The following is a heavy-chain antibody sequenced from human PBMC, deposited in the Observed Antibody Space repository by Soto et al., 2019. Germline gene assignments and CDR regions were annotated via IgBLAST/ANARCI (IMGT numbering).Heavy chain of an antibody. J-gene: IGHJ5*02. D-gene: IGHD2-2*01. V-gene: IGHV1-46*03. CDR3: ARAGIVVVPAAMPGYWFDP. Sequence: ASVKVSCKASGYTFTSYYMHWVRQAPGQGLEWMGIINPSGGSTSYAQKYQGRVTMTRDTSTSTVYMELSRLRSEDTAVNYCARAGIVVVPAAMPGYWFDPWGQGTLVTVSS. CDR2: INPSGGST. CDR1: GYTFTSYY.